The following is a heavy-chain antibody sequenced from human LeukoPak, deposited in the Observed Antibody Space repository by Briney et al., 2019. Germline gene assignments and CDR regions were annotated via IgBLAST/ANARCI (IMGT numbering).Heavy chain of an antibody. D-gene: IGHD1-14*01. CDR1: GFTFSGHW. CDR3: TRDRSRAEDD. V-gene: IGHV3-7*01. J-gene: IGHJ4*02. Sequence: GGPLRLSCAASGFTFSGHWMSWVRQAPGKGLEWVANINQGGSDKYYVDSVKGRFTISRDNANNLLYLQMNSLRGEDTAVYYCTRDRSRAEDDWGQGTLVTVSS. CDR2: INQGGSDK.